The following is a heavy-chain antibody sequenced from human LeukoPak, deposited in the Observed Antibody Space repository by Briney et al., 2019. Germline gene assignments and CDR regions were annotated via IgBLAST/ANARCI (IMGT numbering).Heavy chain of an antibody. CDR1: GGPFSGYY. Sequence: SETLSLTCAVYGGPFSGYYWSWIRQPPGKGLEWIGEINHSGSTNYNPSLKSRVTISVDTSKNQFSLKLRSVTAADTAVYYCARSESIVGATTFDYWGQGTLVTVSS. CDR2: INHSGST. J-gene: IGHJ4*02. V-gene: IGHV4-34*01. D-gene: IGHD1-26*01. CDR3: ARSESIVGATTFDY.